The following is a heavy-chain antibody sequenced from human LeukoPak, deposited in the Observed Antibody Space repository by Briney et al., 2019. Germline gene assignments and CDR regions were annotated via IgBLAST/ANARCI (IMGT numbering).Heavy chain of an antibody. CDR1: GFTFSNHW. J-gene: IGHJ4*02. D-gene: IGHD3-16*01. CDR3: ATRGVRWITY. V-gene: IGHV3-7*01. Sequence: GGSLRLSCAASGFTFSNHWMSWVRQAPGKGLERVAYIKQDGSEKYYVDSVKGRFTISRDNAKSSLYLQMNSLRAEDTAVYYCATRGVRWITYWGQGNLVTVSS. CDR2: IKQDGSEK.